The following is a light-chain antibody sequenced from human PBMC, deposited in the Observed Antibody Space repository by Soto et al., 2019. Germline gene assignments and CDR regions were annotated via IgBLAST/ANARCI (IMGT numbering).Light chain of an antibody. CDR3: SSYTAYSPVV. CDR1: SSDVGGYNY. J-gene: IGLJ1*01. V-gene: IGLV2-14*01. Sequence: QSVLTQPASVSGSPGQSITISCTGTSSDVGGYNYVSWYQQHPGKAPKLMIYEVSNRPSGVSNRFSGSKSGNSASLTISGLQAEDEADYYCSSYTAYSPVVFGTGTKVTVL. CDR2: EVS.